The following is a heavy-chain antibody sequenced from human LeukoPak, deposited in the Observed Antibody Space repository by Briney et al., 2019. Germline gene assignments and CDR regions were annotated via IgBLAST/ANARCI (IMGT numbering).Heavy chain of an antibody. J-gene: IGHJ6*04. CDR2: IYYSGST. V-gene: IGHV4-59*01. CDR3: ARGGVTATHYYYGMDV. D-gene: IGHD2-15*01. Sequence: SETLSLTCSVSGPSINGYYWNWIRQPPGKGLQWIGHIYYSGSTSYNLSLKSRVTISVDTSKNQFSLKLTSVTDVDTAVYYCARGGVTATHYYYGMDVWGKGTTVTVSS. CDR1: GPSINGYY.